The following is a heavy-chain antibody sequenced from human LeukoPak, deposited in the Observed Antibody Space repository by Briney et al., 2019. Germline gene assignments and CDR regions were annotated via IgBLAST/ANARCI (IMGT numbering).Heavy chain of an antibody. CDR2: IYYSGST. Sequence: SETLSLTCTVSGGSISSYYWSWIRQPPGKGLEWIGYIYYSGSTNYNPSLKSRVTISVDTSKNQFSLKLSSVTAADTAVYYCARGLVTRGNWFDPWGQGTLVTVSS. CDR1: GGSISSYY. J-gene: IGHJ5*02. CDR3: ARGLVTRGNWFDP. D-gene: IGHD5-18*01. V-gene: IGHV4-59*01.